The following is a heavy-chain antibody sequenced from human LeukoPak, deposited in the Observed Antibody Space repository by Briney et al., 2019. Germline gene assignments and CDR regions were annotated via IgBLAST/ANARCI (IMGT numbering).Heavy chain of an antibody. D-gene: IGHD3-9*01. V-gene: IGHV4-39*01. CDR1: GGSISSSNYY. J-gene: IGHJ4*02. CDR3: ALRYFDRDY. Sequence: SQTLSLTCTVSGGSISSSNYYWVWIRQPPGKGLEWVGSIYYSGSTYYNPSLKSRVTISVDTSKNQFSLKLSSVTAADTAVYYCALRYFDRDYWGQGTLVTVSS. CDR2: IYYSGST.